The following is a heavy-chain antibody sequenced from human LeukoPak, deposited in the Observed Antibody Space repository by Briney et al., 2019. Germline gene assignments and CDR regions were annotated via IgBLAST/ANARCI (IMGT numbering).Heavy chain of an antibody. V-gene: IGHV3-23*01. J-gene: IGHJ4*02. CDR2: ISGSGGST. Sequence: GGSLRLSCAASGFTYSSYAMSWVRQAPGKGLEWVSAISGSGGSTYYADSVKGRFTISRDNSKNTLYLQMNSLRAEDTAVYYCAKDPSWGSVYYFDYWGQGTLVTVSS. D-gene: IGHD7-27*01. CDR1: GFTYSSYA. CDR3: AKDPSWGSVYYFDY.